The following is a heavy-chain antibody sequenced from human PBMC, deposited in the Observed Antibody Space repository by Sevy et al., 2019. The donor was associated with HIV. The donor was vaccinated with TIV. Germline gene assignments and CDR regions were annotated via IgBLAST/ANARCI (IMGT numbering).Heavy chain of an antibody. Sequence: ASVKVSCKASGYTFTGYYLHWVRQAPGQGLEWMGWINPNSGGTNYAPKFQGRVTMTRDTPISTASMELSRLRPDDTAVYYCTRSAAEAKNFYCGGDCYSDYWGQGTLVTVSS. D-gene: IGHD2-21*02. CDR1: GYTFTGYY. CDR3: TRSAAEAKNFYCGGDCYSDY. CDR2: INPNSGGT. V-gene: IGHV1-2*02. J-gene: IGHJ4*02.